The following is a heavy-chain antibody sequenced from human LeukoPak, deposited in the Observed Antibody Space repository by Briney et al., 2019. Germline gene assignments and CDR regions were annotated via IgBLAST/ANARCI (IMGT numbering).Heavy chain of an antibody. Sequence: PSETLSLTCTVSGDSISSSSYCWDWIRQPPGKGLEWIGNIYNSANTHYNPSLKTRITMSVDTSKNQFSLKPNSVTAADTGIYYCARHSRSGYIGYENAFDIWGQGTMVTVSS. CDR2: IYNSANT. J-gene: IGHJ3*02. CDR1: GDSISSSSYC. V-gene: IGHV4-39*01. CDR3: ARHSRSGYIGYENAFDI. D-gene: IGHD5-12*01.